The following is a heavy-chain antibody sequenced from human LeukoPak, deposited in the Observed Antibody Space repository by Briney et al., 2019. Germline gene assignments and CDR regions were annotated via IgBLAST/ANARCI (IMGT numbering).Heavy chain of an antibody. CDR2: IYYSGTT. CDR3: ARRFCSSAGCHRTFNYFDP. V-gene: IGHV4-59*12. CDR1: GDSINDYY. J-gene: IGHJ5*02. D-gene: IGHD2-2*01. Sequence: PSETLSLTCTVSGDSINDYYWTWIRQPPGKRLGWIGYIYYSGTTTYNPSLGSRVTISLDTSKNQFSLTLTSVTAADTAVYYCARRFCSSAGCHRTFNYFDPWGQGILVTVSS.